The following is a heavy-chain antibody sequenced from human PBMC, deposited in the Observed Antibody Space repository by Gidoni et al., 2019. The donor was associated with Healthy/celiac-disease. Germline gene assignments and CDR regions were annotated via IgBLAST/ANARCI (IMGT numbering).Heavy chain of an antibody. Sequence: EVQLLESGGGLVPPGGSLRLSCAASGFTFSSDAMSWVRQAPGKGLEWVSASSGSGGSTYYADSVKGRFTISRDNSKNTLYLQMNSLRAEDTAVYYCAKVAARRASYYGMDVWGQGTTVTVSS. CDR1: GFTFSSDA. V-gene: IGHV3-23*01. CDR2: SSGSGGST. J-gene: IGHJ6*02. CDR3: AKVAARRASYYGMDV.